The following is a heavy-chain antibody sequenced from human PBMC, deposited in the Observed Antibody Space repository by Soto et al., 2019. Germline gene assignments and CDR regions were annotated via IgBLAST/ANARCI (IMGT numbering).Heavy chain of an antibody. CDR1: GGSISSYY. V-gene: IGHV4-4*07. D-gene: IGHD6-19*01. Sequence: SVTLCLTCTVAGGSISSYYWSWIRQPAGKGLEWIGRIYTSGSTNYNPSLKSRVTMSVDTSKNQFSLKLSSVTAADTAVYYCWGSSGWYDYYYGMDVWGQGTTVTVSS. CDR2: IYTSGST. J-gene: IGHJ6*02. CDR3: WGSSGWYDYYYGMDV.